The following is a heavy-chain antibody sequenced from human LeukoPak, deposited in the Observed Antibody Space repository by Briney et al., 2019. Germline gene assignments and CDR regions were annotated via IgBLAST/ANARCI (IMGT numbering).Heavy chain of an antibody. Sequence: GASVNVSCKASGYTFTGYYMHWVRQAPGQGLEWMGWINPNSGGTNYAQKFQGRVTMTRDTSISTAYMELSRLRSDDTAVYYCARADGGRKVGAPPNWGQGTLVTVSS. J-gene: IGHJ4*02. CDR2: INPNSGGT. D-gene: IGHD1-26*01. CDR1: GYTFTGYY. V-gene: IGHV1-2*02. CDR3: ARADGGRKVGAPPN.